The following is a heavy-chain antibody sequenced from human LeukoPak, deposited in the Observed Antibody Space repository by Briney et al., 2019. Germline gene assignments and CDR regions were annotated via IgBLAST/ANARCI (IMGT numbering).Heavy chain of an antibody. Sequence: GRSLRLSCAASGFTFSSYGMHWVRQAPGKGLEWVAVIWYDGSNKYYADSVKGRFTISRDNSKNTLYLQMNSLRAEDTAVHYCAKDGTGTTGGFDYWGQGTLVTVSS. J-gene: IGHJ4*02. D-gene: IGHD1-7*01. CDR3: AKDGTGTTGGFDY. V-gene: IGHV3-33*06. CDR2: IWYDGSNK. CDR1: GFTFSSYG.